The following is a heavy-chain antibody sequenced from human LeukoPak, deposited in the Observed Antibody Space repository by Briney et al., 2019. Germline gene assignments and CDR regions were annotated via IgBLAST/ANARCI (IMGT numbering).Heavy chain of an antibody. CDR2: ISSSSSYI. CDR1: GFTFSSYS. J-gene: IGHJ4*02. Sequence: GGSLRLSCAASGFTFSSYSMNWVRQAPGKGLEWVSPISSSSSYIYYADSVKGRFTISRDNAKNSLYLQMNSLRAEDTAVYYCARVEGYCSSTSCPANYWGQGTLVTVSS. D-gene: IGHD2-2*01. V-gene: IGHV3-21*01. CDR3: ARVEGYCSSTSCPANY.